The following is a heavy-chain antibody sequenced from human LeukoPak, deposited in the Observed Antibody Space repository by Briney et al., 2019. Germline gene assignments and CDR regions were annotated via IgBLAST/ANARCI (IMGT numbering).Heavy chain of an antibody. CDR1: GGSISNYY. CDR3: ARTSLADY. CDR2: IYYSGST. J-gene: IGHJ4*02. V-gene: IGHV4-59*01. Sequence: NPSETLSLTCTVSGGSISNYYWSWIRQPPGKGLEWIGYIYYSGSTNYTPSLKSRVTISVDTSKNQFSLKLTSVTAADTAVYYCARTSLADYWGQGTLVAVSS.